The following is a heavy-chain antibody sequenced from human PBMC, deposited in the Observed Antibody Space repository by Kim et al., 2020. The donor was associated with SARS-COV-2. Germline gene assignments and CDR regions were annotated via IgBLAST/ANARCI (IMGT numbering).Heavy chain of an antibody. CDR2: ITGSSSVI. CDR1: GFNFNIYS. V-gene: IGHV3-48*02. Sequence: GGSLRLSCAASGFNFNIYSTNWVRQAPGKGLEFVSYITGSSSVIHYSDSVKVRFTISRDNAQNSLYLQMNNLRDEDTAVYFCTTGLQHAFENWGQGTLVTVSS. D-gene: IGHD4-4*01. J-gene: IGHJ4*02. CDR3: TTGLQHAFEN.